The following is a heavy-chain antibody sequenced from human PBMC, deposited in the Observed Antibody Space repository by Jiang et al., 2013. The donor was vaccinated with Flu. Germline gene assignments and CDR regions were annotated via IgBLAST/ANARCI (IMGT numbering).Heavy chain of an antibody. CDR1: GFSLSTSGVG. J-gene: IGHJ4*02. CDR3: AHDDSSSWGAPFDY. D-gene: IGHD6-6*01. V-gene: IGHV2-5*01. CDR2: IYWNDDK. Sequence: KPTQTLTLTCTFSGFSLSTSGVGVGWIRQPPGKALEWLALIYWNDDKRYSPSLKSRLTITKDTSKNQVVLTMTNMDPVDTATYYCAHDDSSSWGAPFDYWGQGTLVTVSS.